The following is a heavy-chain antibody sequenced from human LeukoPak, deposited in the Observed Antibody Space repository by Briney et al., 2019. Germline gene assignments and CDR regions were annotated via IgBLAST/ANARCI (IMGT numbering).Heavy chain of an antibody. CDR3: ARDSAYSSGWSFVDY. V-gene: IGHV1-2*02. J-gene: IGHJ4*02. Sequence: ASVKVSCKASGYTFTGYYMHWVRQASGQGLEWMGWINPNSGGTNYAQKFQGRVTMTRDTSISTAYMELSRLRSDDTAVYYCARDSAYSSGWSFVDYWGQGTLVTVSS. CDR1: GYTFTGYY. D-gene: IGHD6-19*01. CDR2: INPNSGGT.